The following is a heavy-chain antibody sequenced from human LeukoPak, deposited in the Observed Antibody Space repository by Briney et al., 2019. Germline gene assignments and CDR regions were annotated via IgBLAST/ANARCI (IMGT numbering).Heavy chain of an antibody. CDR2: INPNSGGT. D-gene: IGHD3-10*01. V-gene: IGHV1-2*02. J-gene: IGHJ6*03. CDR1: GYTFTGYY. CDR3: ARGVWFGDRAAPNYYMDV. Sequence: ASVKVSCKASGYTFTGYYMHWVRQAPGQGLEWMGWINPNSGGTNYAQKFQGRVTMTRDTSTSTVYMELSSLRSEDTAVYYCARGVWFGDRAAPNYYMDVWGKGTTVTISS.